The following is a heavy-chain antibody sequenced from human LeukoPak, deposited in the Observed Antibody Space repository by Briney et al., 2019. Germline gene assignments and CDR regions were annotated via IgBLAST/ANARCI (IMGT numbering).Heavy chain of an antibody. V-gene: IGHV4-59*12. CDR2: IYYSGST. J-gene: IGHJ4*02. CDR1: GGSISSYY. CDR3: AAMVRGVIISYFDY. D-gene: IGHD3-10*01. Sequence: SETLSLTCTVSGGSISSYYWSWIRQPPGKGLEWIGYIYYSGSTNYNPSLKSRVTISVDTSKDQFSLKLSSVTAADTAVYYCAAMVRGVIISYFDYWGQGTLVTVSS.